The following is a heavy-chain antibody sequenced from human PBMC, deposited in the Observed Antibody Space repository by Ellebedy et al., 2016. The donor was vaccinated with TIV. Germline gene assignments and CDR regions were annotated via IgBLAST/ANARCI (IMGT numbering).Heavy chain of an antibody. CDR1: GGSINTTNW. Sequence: SETLSLTCAVSGGSINTTNWWRWVRPTPGKGLQWIGQIYHNGSTHYDPSLKSRVTISVDKSKHQFSLKLNSVTAADTAIYYCARVYSGDSCYFDYWGQGTLVTVSS. J-gene: IGHJ4*02. D-gene: IGHD2-15*01. CDR3: ARVYSGDSCYFDY. CDR2: IYHNGST. V-gene: IGHV4-4*02.